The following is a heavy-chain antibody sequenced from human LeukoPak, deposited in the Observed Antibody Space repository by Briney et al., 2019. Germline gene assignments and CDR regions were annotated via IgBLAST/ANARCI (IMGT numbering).Heavy chain of an antibody. Sequence: GGSLRLSCAASGFTFSSYSMNWVRQAPGKGLEWVSSISSSSSYIYYADSVKGRFTISRDNAKNSLYLQMNSLRAEDTAVYFCAPADLYGWESYPDYWGQGTLVSVSS. CDR1: GFTFSSYS. CDR2: ISSSSSYI. D-gene: IGHD3-10*01. J-gene: IGHJ4*02. CDR3: APADLYGWESYPDY. V-gene: IGHV3-21*01.